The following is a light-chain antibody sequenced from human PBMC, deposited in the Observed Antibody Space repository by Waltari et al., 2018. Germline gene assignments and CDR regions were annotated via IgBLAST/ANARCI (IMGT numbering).Light chain of an antibody. CDR3: QQANSFPRT. CDR1: QDITRC. CDR2: AAS. J-gene: IGKJ1*01. V-gene: IGKV1-12*01. Sequence: DIQMTQSPSSVSAFVGDRVTLTCRASQDITRCLAWYQCNPGKAPKLLIYAASSLPSGVPSRFSGSGSGTEFTLTINGLQAEDVATYYCQQANSFPRTFGQGTKVEI.